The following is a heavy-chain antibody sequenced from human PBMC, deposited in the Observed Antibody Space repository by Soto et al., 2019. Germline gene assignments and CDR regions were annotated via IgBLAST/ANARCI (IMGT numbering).Heavy chain of an antibody. J-gene: IGHJ3*02. CDR3: AKLITMVRGVIMDAFDI. V-gene: IGHV3-30*18. CDR2: ISYDGNNK. D-gene: IGHD3-10*01. Sequence: GGSLRLSCAASGFTFSSYDIHWVRQAPGKGLEWVALISYDGNNKYYADSVEGRFTISRDNSKNTLYLQMNSLRAEDTAVYYCAKLITMVRGVIMDAFDIWGQGTMVTVSS. CDR1: GFTFSSYD.